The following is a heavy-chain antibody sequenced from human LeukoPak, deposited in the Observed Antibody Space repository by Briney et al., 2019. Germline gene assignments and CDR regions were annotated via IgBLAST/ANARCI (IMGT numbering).Heavy chain of an antibody. CDR2: ISYSSSYI. V-gene: IGHV3-21*01. D-gene: IGHD4-17*01. CDR3: ARIAVTYTLDY. Sequence: GGSLRLSCAASGFTFSNYNMNWVRQAPGKGLEWVSSISYSSSYIYYADSVKGRFTISRDNAKNSLYLQMNSLRAEDTAVYYCARIAVTYTLDYWGQGTLVTVSS. J-gene: IGHJ4*02. CDR1: GFTFSNYN.